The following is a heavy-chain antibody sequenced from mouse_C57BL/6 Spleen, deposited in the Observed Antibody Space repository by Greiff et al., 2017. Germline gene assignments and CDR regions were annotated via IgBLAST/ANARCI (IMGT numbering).Heavy chain of an antibody. J-gene: IGHJ4*01. D-gene: IGHD1-1*01. V-gene: IGHV1-81*01. CDR3: ARWNNYYGSLHSYYAMDY. CDR1: GYTFTSYG. CDR2: IYPRSGNT. Sequence: VQLQQSGAELARPGASVKLSCKASGYTFTSYGISWVKQRTGQGLEWIGEIYPRSGNTYYNEKFKGKATLTADKSSSTAYMELRSLTSEDSAVYFWARWNNYYGSLHSYYAMDYWGQGTSVTVAS.